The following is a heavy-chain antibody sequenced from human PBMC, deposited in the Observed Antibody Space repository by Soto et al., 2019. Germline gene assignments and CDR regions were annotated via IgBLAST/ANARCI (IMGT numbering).Heavy chain of an antibody. D-gene: IGHD3-10*01. Sequence: QVTLKESGPVLVKPTETLTLTCTVSGCSLNYGRMAVSWIRQPPGRALEWLAHIFSNDEKSYTTSLKSRLTISKDTAKSQVVLTMTNMDPADTATYYCARYGKRGPDYYYGMDVWGRGTTVTVSS. CDR3: ARYGKRGPDYYYGMDV. CDR2: IFSNDEK. J-gene: IGHJ6*02. V-gene: IGHV2-26*01. CDR1: GCSLNYGRMA.